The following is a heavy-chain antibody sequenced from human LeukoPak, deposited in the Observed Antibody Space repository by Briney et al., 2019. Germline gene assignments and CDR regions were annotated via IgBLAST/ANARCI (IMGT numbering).Heavy chain of an antibody. CDR1: GGSFSGCY. CDR2: INHSGST. J-gene: IGHJ4*02. Sequence: SETLSLTCAVYGGSFSGCYWSWIRQPPGKGLEWIGEINHSGSTNYNPSLKSRVTISVDTSKNQFSLKLSSVTAADTAVYYCARPLVYANRRMRGAYDYWGQGTLVTVSS. D-gene: IGHD2-8*01. CDR3: ARPLVYANRRMRGAYDY. V-gene: IGHV4-34*01.